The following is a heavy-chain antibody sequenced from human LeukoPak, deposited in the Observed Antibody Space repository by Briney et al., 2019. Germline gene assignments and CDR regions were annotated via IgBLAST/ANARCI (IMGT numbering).Heavy chain of an antibody. CDR3: ARVGHYYGSGSSYTYYYYYMDV. CDR1: GYTFTSYD. CDR2: MNPNNGNK. J-gene: IGHJ6*03. V-gene: IGHV1-8*03. D-gene: IGHD3-10*01. Sequence: ASVKVSCKASGYTFTSYDINWVRQATGQGLEWMGWMNPNNGNKDYAQKFQGRVTITRNTSISTAYMELSSLRSEDTALYYCARVGHYYGSGSSYTYYYYYMDVWGKGTAVTVSS.